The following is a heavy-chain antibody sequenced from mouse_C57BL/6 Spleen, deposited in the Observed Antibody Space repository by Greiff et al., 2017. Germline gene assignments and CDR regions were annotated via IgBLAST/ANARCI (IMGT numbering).Heavy chain of an antibody. CDR1: GYTFTSYW. J-gene: IGHJ3*01. Sequence: QVHVKQPGAELVRPGSSVKLSCKASGYTFTSYWMHWVKQRPIQGLEWIGNIDPSDSETHYNQKFKDKATLTVDKSSSTAYMQLSSLTSEDSAVYYCAREGGKLRGFAYWGQGTLVTVSA. V-gene: IGHV1-52*01. CDR3: AREGGKLRGFAY. CDR2: IDPSDSET. D-gene: IGHD1-1*01.